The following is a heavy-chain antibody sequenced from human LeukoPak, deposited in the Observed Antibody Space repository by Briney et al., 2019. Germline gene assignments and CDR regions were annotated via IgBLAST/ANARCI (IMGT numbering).Heavy chain of an antibody. V-gene: IGHV3-48*04. CDR1: GFTFSSYS. CDR3: ARDYYDSSGYYYGGY. J-gene: IGHJ4*02. D-gene: IGHD3-22*01. CDR2: ISSSSSTI. Sequence: GGSLRLSCAASGFTFSSYSMNWVRQAPGKGLEWVSYISSSSSTIYYADSVKGRFTVSRDNAKNSLYLQMNSLRAEDTAVYYCARDYYDSSGYYYGGYWGQGTLVTVSS.